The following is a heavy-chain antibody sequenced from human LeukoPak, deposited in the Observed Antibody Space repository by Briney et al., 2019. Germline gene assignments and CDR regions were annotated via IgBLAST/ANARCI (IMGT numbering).Heavy chain of an antibody. Sequence: SETLSLTCAVYGGSFSGYYWRWIRQPPGKGLEWIGHIHGSGETNYNPSLKSRVTMSPDTSRNQFSLKVNSVTAADTAVYYCARDTYYSGSGTYFEDYFDSWGQGILVTVSS. J-gene: IGHJ4*02. CDR2: IHGSGET. CDR1: GGSFSGYY. CDR3: ARDTYYSGSGTYFEDYFDS. V-gene: IGHV4-34*01. D-gene: IGHD3-10*01.